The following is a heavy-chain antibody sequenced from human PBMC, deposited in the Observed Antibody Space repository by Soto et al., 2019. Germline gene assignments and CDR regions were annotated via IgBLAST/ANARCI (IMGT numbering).Heavy chain of an antibody. CDR2: ISTSDGNT. Sequence: QVQLVQSGPEAKQPGASVKVSCKASGYTFSNFGISWVRQAPGQGPEWMGWISTSDGNTNYAQRVHERVTMTTDTSTTTAYMELRGLTFADTAVYYCARWAFATNDWYFGALDVWGQGTLVTVSS. J-gene: IGHJ3*01. CDR3: ARWAFATNDWYFGALDV. V-gene: IGHV1-18*04. D-gene: IGHD2-21*01. CDR1: GYTFSNFG.